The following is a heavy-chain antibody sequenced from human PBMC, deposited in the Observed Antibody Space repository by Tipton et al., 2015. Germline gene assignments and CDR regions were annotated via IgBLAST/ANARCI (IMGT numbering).Heavy chain of an antibody. Sequence: QSGAEVKKPGASVKVSCKASGYTFTTYGITWVRQAPGQGLEWVGGIIPIFGTAHYAHKFRGRVTITADEYTSTAHMELSSLRSEDTAVYYCARVGSSDWAPIDYFQHWGHGTLVTVSP. CDR1: GYTFTTYG. CDR2: IIPIFGTA. V-gene: IGHV1-69*13. J-gene: IGHJ1*01. D-gene: IGHD6-19*01. CDR3: ARVGSSDWAPIDYFQH.